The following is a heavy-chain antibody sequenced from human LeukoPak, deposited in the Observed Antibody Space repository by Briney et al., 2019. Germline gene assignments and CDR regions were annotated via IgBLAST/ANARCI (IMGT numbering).Heavy chain of an antibody. CDR3: ARGPLGPAAGHLNFDY. D-gene: IGHD6-13*01. CDR1: GGSISSYY. V-gene: IGHV4-59*01. Sequence: SETLSLTCTVSGGSISSYYWSWIRQPPGKGLEWIGYIHYSGSTNYNPSLKSRVTISVDTSKNQFSLKLSSVTAADTAVYYCARGPLGPAAGHLNFDYWGQGTLVTVSS. CDR2: IHYSGST. J-gene: IGHJ4*02.